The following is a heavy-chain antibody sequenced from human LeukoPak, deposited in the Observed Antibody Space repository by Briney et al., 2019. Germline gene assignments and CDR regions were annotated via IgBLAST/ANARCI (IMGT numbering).Heavy chain of an antibody. V-gene: IGHV3-11*04. CDR3: ARLVIDSPSSYYMDV. Sequence: GGSLRLSCSASGFIFNEFYMSWIRQAPGKGLECVSYVTTTGDPVYYTDSVKGRFTISRDNAKNSLFLQMTSPRDEDTAVYYCARLVIDSPSSYYMDVWGNGTTVTVSS. D-gene: IGHD2-21*01. CDR1: GFIFNEFY. CDR2: VTTTGDPV. J-gene: IGHJ6*03.